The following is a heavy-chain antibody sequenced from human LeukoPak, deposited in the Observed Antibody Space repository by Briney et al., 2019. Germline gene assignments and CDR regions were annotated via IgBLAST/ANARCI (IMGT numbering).Heavy chain of an antibody. Sequence: GGSLRLSCAASGFTFSSYSMNWVRQAPGKGLEWVSSISSSSSYIYYADSVKGRFTISRDNAKNSLYLQMNNLRVEDTAVYYCARDLAYGDYIYDYWGQGTLVTVSS. V-gene: IGHV3-21*01. CDR1: GFTFSSYS. J-gene: IGHJ4*02. CDR3: ARDLAYGDYIYDY. D-gene: IGHD4-17*01. CDR2: ISSSSSYI.